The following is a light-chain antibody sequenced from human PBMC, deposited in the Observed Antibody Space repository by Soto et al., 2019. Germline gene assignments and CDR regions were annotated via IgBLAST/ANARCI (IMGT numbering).Light chain of an antibody. CDR1: QSVLYSSNNTNY. CDR3: QQYYSTPPWT. V-gene: IGKV4-1*01. J-gene: IGKJ1*01. CDR2: WAS. Sequence: DIVMTQSPDSLAVSLGERATINCKSSQSVLYSSNNTNYLAWYQQKPGQPPKLLIYWASTLESGVPDRFSGSGSGTDFTLTICSLQAEDVAVYYGQQYYSTPPWTFGQGTKVDIK.